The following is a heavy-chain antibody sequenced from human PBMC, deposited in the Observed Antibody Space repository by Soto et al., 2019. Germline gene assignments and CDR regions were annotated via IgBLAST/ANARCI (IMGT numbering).Heavy chain of an antibody. J-gene: IGHJ4*02. CDR3: AKALDTASYYFDY. CDR1: GFTFSSYG. CDR2: ISYDGSNK. D-gene: IGHD5-18*01. V-gene: IGHV3-30*18. Sequence: GGSLRLSCAASGFTFSSYGMHWVRQAPGKGLEWVAVISYDGSNKYYADSVKGRFTISRDNSKNTLYLQMNSLRAEDTAVYYCAKALDTASYYFDYWAQETLVPVSS.